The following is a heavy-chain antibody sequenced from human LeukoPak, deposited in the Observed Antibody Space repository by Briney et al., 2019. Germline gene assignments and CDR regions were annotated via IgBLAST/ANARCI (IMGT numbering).Heavy chain of an antibody. CDR1: GFTFSTYT. V-gene: IGHV3-21*01. J-gene: IGHJ4*02. CDR3: ARDMNYYAVFDY. CDR2: ISSSSSYI. D-gene: IGHD3-10*01. Sequence: PGGSLRLSCAASGFTFSTYTMNWVRQAPGKGLEWVSSISSSSSYIAYSDSVKGRFTISRDNAKSSLYLQMNSLRAEDTAVYYCARDMNYYAVFDYWGQGTLVTVSS.